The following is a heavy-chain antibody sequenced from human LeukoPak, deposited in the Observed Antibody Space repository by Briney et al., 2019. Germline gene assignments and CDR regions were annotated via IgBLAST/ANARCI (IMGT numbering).Heavy chain of an antibody. D-gene: IGHD6-25*01. J-gene: IGHJ4*02. CDR2: INAGNGNA. CDR3: ARVSSGWHGYLDY. Sequence: GASVKVSCKASEYTFTSYAMHWVRQAPGQRLEWMGWINAGNGNATYTQKFQDRVTFARDTSASTAYMDLSSLRSEDTAVYYCARVSSGWHGYLDYWGQGTPVTVSS. V-gene: IGHV1-3*01. CDR1: EYTFTSYA.